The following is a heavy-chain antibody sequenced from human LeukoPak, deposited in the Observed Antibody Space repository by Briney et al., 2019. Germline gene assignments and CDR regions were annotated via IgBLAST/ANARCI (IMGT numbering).Heavy chain of an antibody. CDR1: GFIFSNFA. D-gene: IGHD1-1*01. CDR3: AKKVANAKPIQPSMDV. J-gene: IGHJ6*03. V-gene: IGHV3-23*01. Sequence: GGSLRLSCAASGFIFSNFAMTWVRQAPGRGLEWVSAISGSGDSTYYAHSVKGRFTISRDNSKNTLFLQMSSLRAEDTAVYYCAKKVANAKPIQPSMDVWGKGTTVTVSS. CDR2: ISGSGDST.